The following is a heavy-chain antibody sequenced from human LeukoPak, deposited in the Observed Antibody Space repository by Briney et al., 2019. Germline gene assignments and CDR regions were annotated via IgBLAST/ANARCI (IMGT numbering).Heavy chain of an antibody. Sequence: PGGSLRLSCAASGFTFDDYGMSWVRQAPGKGLELVSGINWNGGSTWYADSVSGRFTISRDNAKNSLYLQMNRLRAEDTALYYFARESFCSSTCCVGDAFDIWGQGTMVTVSS. J-gene: IGHJ3*02. CDR2: INWNGGST. CDR3: ARESFCSSTCCVGDAFDI. CDR1: GFTFDDYG. V-gene: IGHV3-20*04. D-gene: IGHD2-2*01.